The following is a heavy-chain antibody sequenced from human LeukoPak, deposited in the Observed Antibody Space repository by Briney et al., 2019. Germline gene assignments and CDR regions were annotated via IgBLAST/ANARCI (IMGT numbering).Heavy chain of an antibody. J-gene: IGHJ3*02. CDR2: ISSSSSYI. V-gene: IGHV3-21*01. D-gene: IGHD2-21*02. Sequence: GGSLRLSCAASGFTLSSYSMNWVRQAPGKGLEWVSSISSSSSYIYYADSVKGRFTISRDNAKNSLYLQMNSLRAEDTAVYYCARDLGGPIATYCGGDCYSNGAFDIWGQGTMVTVSS. CDR1: GFTLSSYS. CDR3: ARDLGGPIATYCGGDCYSNGAFDI.